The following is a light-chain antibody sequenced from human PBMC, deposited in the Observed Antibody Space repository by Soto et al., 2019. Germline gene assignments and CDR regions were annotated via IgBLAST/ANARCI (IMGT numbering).Light chain of an antibody. CDR2: DAF. CDR3: QQYDDWPLT. V-gene: IGKV3-15*01. J-gene: IGKJ4*01. CDR1: ENIKNR. Sequence: DKVMTQSPATLSVSPGERATLSCRASENIKNRLAWYQQKPGQGPRLLIYDAFTRATDIPARFSGSASGTEFTLTISSLQSEDSAFYYCQQYDDWPLTLGGGTKVDI.